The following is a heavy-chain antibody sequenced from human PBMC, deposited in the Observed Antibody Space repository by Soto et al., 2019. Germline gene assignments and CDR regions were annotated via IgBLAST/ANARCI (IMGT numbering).Heavy chain of an antibody. CDR1: GFTFSSYG. CDR3: ARDLTTYYYDSSGYDAFDI. D-gene: IGHD3-22*01. J-gene: IGHJ3*02. Sequence: PGGSLRLSCVASGFTFSSYGMHWVRQAPGKGLEWVAVIWYDGSNKYYADSVKGRFTISRDNSKNTLYLQMNSLRAEDTAVYYCARDLTTYYYDSSGYDAFDIWGQGTMVTVSS. CDR2: IWYDGSNK. V-gene: IGHV3-33*01.